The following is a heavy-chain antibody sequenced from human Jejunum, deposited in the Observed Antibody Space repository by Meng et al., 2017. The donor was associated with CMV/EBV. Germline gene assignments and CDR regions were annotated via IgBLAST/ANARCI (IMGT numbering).Heavy chain of an antibody. V-gene: IGHV1-8*01. CDR3: ANSRSREIPDY. CDR1: GYTLTSYD. J-gene: IGHJ4*02. Sequence: CKASGYTLTSYDINWVRQATGQGLEWMGWMNPNSGNTGYAQKFQGRVTMTRNTSISTAYMELSSLRSEDTAVYYCANSRSREIPDYWGQGTLVTVSS. D-gene: IGHD1-26*01. CDR2: MNPNSGNT.